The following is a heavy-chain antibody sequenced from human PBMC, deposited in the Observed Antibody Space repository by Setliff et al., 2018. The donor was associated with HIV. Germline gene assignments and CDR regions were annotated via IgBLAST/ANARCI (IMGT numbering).Heavy chain of an antibody. J-gene: IGHJ4*02. D-gene: IGHD3-22*01. CDR3: ARVRLYNSALDY. Sequence: GGSLRLSCAASGFTVSSYCMAWVRQAPGKGLEWVSTIYSDGSTYHADSVKGRFTLSRDTSKNTLSLQMNTLRPEDTAVYYCARVRLYNSALDYWGQGTLVTVSS. V-gene: IGHV3-66*02. CDR1: GFTVSSYC. CDR2: IYSDGST.